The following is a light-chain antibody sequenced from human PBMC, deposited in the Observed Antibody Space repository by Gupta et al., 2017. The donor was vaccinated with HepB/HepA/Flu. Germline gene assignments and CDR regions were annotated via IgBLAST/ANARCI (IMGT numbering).Light chain of an antibody. Sequence: ELVLTKSPGTLCLSAGARATLSCRASQSVSSSYLAWYQQKPGHAPRLLIYGASNRATGNLDRCCGSGSATDFTITISRLEHEDVAVDYCQQYGSTPMCSFGQGTKLEIK. V-gene: IGKV3-20*01. CDR1: QSVSSSY. CDR3: QQYGSTPMCS. J-gene: IGKJ2*04. CDR2: GAS.